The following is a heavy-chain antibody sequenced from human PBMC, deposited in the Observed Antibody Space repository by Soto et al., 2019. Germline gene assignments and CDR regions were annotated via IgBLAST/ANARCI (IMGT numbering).Heavy chain of an antibody. J-gene: IGHJ6*02. V-gene: IGHV1-8*01. Sequence: QVQLVQSGAEVKKPGASVKVSCKASGYTFTSYDINWVRQATGQGLEWMGWMNPNSGNTGYAQKIQGRVTMTRNTSISTAYMELSSLRSEDTAVYYCASAPTIAVAGGYYYYGMDVWGQGTTVTVSS. CDR3: ASAPTIAVAGGYYYYGMDV. CDR2: MNPNSGNT. CDR1: GYTFTSYD. D-gene: IGHD6-19*01.